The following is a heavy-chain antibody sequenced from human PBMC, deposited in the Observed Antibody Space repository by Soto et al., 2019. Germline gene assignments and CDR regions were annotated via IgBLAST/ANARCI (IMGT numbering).Heavy chain of an antibody. CDR2: ISTNGGKT. D-gene: IGHD4-17*01. CDR1: GFPFSTYA. Sequence: EVKLLESGGGLAQPGGSLRLSCAGSGFPFSTYAITWVRQAPGTGLEWVSAISTNGGKTYYAESVRGRVTISRDNSKNTVYLQMTSLRSEDTAAYYCARSGVYGGDHYYPAIDVWGPGTTVTVSS. J-gene: IGHJ6*02. CDR3: ARSGVYGGDHYYPAIDV. V-gene: IGHV3-23*01.